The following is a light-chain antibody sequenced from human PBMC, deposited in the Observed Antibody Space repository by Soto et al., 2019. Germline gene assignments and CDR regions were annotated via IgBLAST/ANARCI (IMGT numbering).Light chain of an antibody. CDR2: EVT. V-gene: IGLV2-8*01. J-gene: IGLJ1*01. CDR3: SSYAGANRV. Sequence: QSALTQPPSASGSPGQSVPISCTGTSSDVGANNYVSWYQQHPGKAPKLMIYEVTKRPSGVPDRLSGSKSGNTASLTVSGLQAEDEADYYCSSYAGANRVFGTGTKVTVL. CDR1: SSDVGANNY.